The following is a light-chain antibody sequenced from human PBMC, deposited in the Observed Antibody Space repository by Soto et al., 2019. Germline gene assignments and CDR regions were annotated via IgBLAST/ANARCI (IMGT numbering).Light chain of an antibody. V-gene: IGLV2-8*01. CDR1: SSDVGGYNY. CDR3: ETWDGYVV. Sequence: SALTQPPSASGSPGQSVTISCTGTSSDVGGYNYVSWYQQHPGKAPKLMIYEVSKRPSGVPDRFSGSKSGNTASLTVSGLQAEDEADYYCETWDGYVVFGGGTQLTVL. J-gene: IGLJ2*01. CDR2: EVS.